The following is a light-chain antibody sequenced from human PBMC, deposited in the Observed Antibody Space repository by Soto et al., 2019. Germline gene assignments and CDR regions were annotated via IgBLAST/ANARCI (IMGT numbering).Light chain of an antibody. J-gene: IGLJ1*01. CDR2: DDN. Sequence: QSALTQPPSVSAAPGQKVTISCSGSSSNIGGNSVSWYQQLPGTAPKLLIYDDNKRPSEIPDRFSGSKSGTSATLGITGFQTGDEADYYCGSWDSSLSAYVFGTGTKVTVL. CDR3: GSWDSSLSAYV. V-gene: IGLV1-51*01. CDR1: SSNIGGNS.